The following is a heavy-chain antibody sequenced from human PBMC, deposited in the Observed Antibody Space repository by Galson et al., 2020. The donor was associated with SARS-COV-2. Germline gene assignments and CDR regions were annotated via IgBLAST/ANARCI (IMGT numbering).Heavy chain of an antibody. V-gene: IGHV4-4*07. J-gene: IGHJ4*02. CDR3: ARLIWMYTTSGDQYYFDS. D-gene: IGHD2-21*02. Sequence: SETLSLTCTLSHGSISTYYWSWIRQPAGKSLEWIGRVYTTGRADYHPSLKSRVSMSVDSSKNQFSLTLTSVTAAETAMYYCARLIWMYTTSGDQYYFDSWGQGILVTVSS. CDR2: VYTTGRA. CDR1: HGSISTYY.